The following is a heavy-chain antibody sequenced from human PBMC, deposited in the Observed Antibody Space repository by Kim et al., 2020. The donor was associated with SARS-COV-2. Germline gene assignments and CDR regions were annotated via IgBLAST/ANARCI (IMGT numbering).Heavy chain of an antibody. CDR1: GGTFSSYT. CDR3: ARGGCGGDCAPEV. CDR2: IIPMFDTP. Sequence: SVKVSCKTSGGTFSSYTLSWVRQAPGQGLEWMGGIIPMFDTPSYAQKFQDRLTINADDSTSTVYMQLSRLTSKDTAVYYCARGGCGGDCAPEVWGQGTLVTVSS. J-gene: IGHJ4*02. D-gene: IGHD2-21*01. V-gene: IGHV1-69*13.